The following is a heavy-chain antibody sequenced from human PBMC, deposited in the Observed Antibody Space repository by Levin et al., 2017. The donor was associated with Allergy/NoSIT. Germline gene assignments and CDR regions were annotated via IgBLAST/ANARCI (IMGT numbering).Heavy chain of an antibody. D-gene: IGHD6-13*01. J-gene: IGHJ4*02. V-gene: IGHV4-39*01. CDR2: IYYSGST. CDR1: GASISSSSYY. Sequence: GSLRLSCTVSGASISSSSYYWGWIRQPPGKGLEWIGSIYYSGSTYYNPSLKSRVTISVDTSKNQFSLKLTSVTAADTAVYYCARLRDNSSPAEWGQGTLVTVSS. CDR3: ARLRDNSSPAE.